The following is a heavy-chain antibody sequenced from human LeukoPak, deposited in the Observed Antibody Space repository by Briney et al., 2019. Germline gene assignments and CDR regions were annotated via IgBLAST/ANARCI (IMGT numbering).Heavy chain of an antibody. CDR2: ISSSSSYI. CDR1: GFTFSSYS. CDR3: ARGGDYYGMDV. V-gene: IGHV3-21*01. J-gene: IGHJ6*02. Sequence: GGSLRLSCAASGFTFSSYSMNWVRQALGKGLEWVSSISSSSSYIYYADSVKGRFTISRDNAKNSLYLQMNSLRAEDTAVYYCARGGDYYGMDVWGQGTTVTVSS.